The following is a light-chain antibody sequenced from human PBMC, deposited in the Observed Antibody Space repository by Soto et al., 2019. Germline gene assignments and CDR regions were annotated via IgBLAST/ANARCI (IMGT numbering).Light chain of an antibody. CDR1: QDIRKY. CDR3: QQSYSSPPT. Sequence: DIQMTQSPSSLSASVGDRVTITCQASQDIRKYLNWYQQKPGKAPKLLIFAASSLQSGVPSRFSGSRSGPDFTLTISSLQPEDFATYYCQQSYSSPPTFGQGNKVDIK. J-gene: IGKJ1*01. V-gene: IGKV1-39*01. CDR2: AAS.